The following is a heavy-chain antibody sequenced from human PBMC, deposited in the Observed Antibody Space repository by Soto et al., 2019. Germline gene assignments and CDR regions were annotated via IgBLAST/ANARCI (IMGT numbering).Heavy chain of an antibody. V-gene: IGHV3-73*01. CDR2: IRSKANSYAT. J-gene: IGHJ4*02. CDR1: GFTFSGSA. CDR3: AKAPRNSSFFDY. Sequence: GGSLRLSCAASGFTFSGSAMHWVRQASGKGLEWVGRIRSKANSYATAYAASVKGRFTISRDDSKNTAYLQMNSLRAEDTAVYYCAKAPRNSSFFDYWGQGTLVTVSS. D-gene: IGHD6-19*01.